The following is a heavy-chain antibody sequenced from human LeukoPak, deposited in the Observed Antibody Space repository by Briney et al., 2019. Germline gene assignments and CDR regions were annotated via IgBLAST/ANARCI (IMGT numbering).Heavy chain of an antibody. Sequence: GGSLRLSCAASGFTFSSYAMNWVRQAPGKGLEWVTVISGSGGSTHYADSVKGRFTISRDNAKNSLYLQMNSLRAEDTAVYYCARERSLYGDPGGYWGQGTLVTVSS. CDR3: ARERSLYGDPGGY. V-gene: IGHV3-23*01. CDR2: ISGSGGST. J-gene: IGHJ4*02. D-gene: IGHD4-17*01. CDR1: GFTFSSYA.